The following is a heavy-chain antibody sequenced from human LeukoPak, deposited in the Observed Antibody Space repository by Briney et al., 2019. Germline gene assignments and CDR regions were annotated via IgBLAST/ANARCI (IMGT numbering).Heavy chain of an antibody. CDR2: VKPDRGNT. CDR1: GYTFTSYD. J-gene: IGHJ6*02. D-gene: IGHD3-3*01. V-gene: IGHV1-8*01. CDR3: ARVKSPNDYDFWSGQENGMDV. Sequence: ASLKVSCKASGYTFTSYDINWVRQATGQGLELMGWVKPDRGNTGYAQKIQVRVTMARNPSISTAYMELSRLRSEDPAVYYCARVKSPNDYDFWSGQENGMDVWGQGTTVTVSS.